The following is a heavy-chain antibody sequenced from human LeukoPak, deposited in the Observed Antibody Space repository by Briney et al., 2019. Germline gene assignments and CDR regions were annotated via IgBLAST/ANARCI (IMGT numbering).Heavy chain of an antibody. J-gene: IGHJ5*02. CDR2: IKQDGSEK. CDR3: ARDQENNWFDP. CDR1: GFTFSSYW. V-gene: IGHV3-7*01. Sequence: GRSLRLSCAASGFTFSSYWMSWVRQAPGKGLEWVANIKQDGSEKYYVDSVRGRFTISRDNAKNSVYLQMNSLRAEDTAVYYCARDQENNWFDPWGQGTLVTVSS.